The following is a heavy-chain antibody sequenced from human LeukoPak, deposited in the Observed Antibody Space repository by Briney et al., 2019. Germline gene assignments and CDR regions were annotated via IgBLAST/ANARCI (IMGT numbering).Heavy chain of an antibody. Sequence: GGSLRLSCAASGFTVSSNYMSWVRQAPGKGLEWVSVIYSGGSTYNADSVKGRFTISRDDSKTTLDLQMHSLSAEDTAVDYCAGEGYYYGSGIQNWFVPWGHGDLVTVSS. CDR3: AGEGYYYGSGIQNWFVP. V-gene: IGHV3-66*01. D-gene: IGHD3-10*01. CDR1: GFTVSSNY. J-gene: IGHJ5*02. CDR2: IYSGGST.